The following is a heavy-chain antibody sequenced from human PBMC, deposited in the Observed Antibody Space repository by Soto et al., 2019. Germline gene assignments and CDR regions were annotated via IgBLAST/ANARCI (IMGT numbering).Heavy chain of an antibody. Sequence: SETLSLTCTVSGGSISSSSYYWGWIRQPPGKGLEWIGSIYYSGSTYYNPSLKSRVTISVDTSKNQFSLKLSSVTAADTAVYYCARHDKGEFFEWLAFDYWGQGTLVTVSS. CDR2: IYYSGST. CDR3: ARHDKGEFFEWLAFDY. CDR1: GGSISSSSYY. J-gene: IGHJ4*02. D-gene: IGHD3-3*01. V-gene: IGHV4-39*01.